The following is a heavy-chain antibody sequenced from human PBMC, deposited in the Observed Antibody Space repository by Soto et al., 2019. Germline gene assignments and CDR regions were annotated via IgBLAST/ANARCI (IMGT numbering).Heavy chain of an antibody. D-gene: IGHD4-4*01. CDR1: GFSFGSYA. J-gene: IGHJ4*02. CDR3: ARGPDFSNFGYFDY. V-gene: IGHV3-33*08. Sequence: GGSLRLSCAASGFSFGSYALSWVRQAPGEGLEWVALIWNTGNTKYYTESVKGRFTIFRDNSRNTLYLEVSSVRAEDTGIYYCARGPDFSNFGYFDYWGQGTPVTVSS. CDR2: IWNTGNTK.